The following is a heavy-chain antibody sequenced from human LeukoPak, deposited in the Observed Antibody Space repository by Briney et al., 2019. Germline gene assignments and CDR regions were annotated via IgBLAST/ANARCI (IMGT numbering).Heavy chain of an antibody. D-gene: IGHD6-13*01. V-gene: IGHV1-69-2*01. CDR2: VDPEDGET. CDR1: GYTFTDYY. CDR3: ATFSSSSWPGGFDY. J-gene: IGHJ4*02. Sequence: ASVKVSCKASGYTFTDYYMHWVQQAPGKGLEWMGRVDPEDGETIYAEKFQGRVTITADTSTDTAYMELSGLRSEDTAVYYCATFSSSSWPGGFDYWGQGTLVTVSS.